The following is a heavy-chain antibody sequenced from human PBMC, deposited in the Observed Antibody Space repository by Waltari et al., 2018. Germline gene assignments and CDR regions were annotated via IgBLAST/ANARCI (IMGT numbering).Heavy chain of an antibody. CDR1: EFTFSTSA. V-gene: IGHV3-30*04. D-gene: IGHD2-2*01. J-gene: IGHJ6*02. Sequence: QVQLVASGGGVVQPGRSLRLSCAASEFTFSTSAMHWVRQAPGKGLEWVAVISYNARNIYYVDSVKGRFTISRDNSKKTLYLQMDSLRAEDTAVYYCARDYCNRTYCHGMDVWGQGTTVTVSS. CDR3: ARDYCNRTYCHGMDV. CDR2: ISYNARNI.